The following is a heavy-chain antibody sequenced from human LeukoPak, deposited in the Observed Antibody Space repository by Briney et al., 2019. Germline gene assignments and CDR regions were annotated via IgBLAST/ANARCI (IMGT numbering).Heavy chain of an antibody. V-gene: IGHV4-34*01. D-gene: IGHD3-10*01. Sequence: SETLSLTCAVYGGSFSGYYWSWIRQPPGKGLEWIGEINHSGSTNYNPSLKSRVTISVDTSKNQFSLKLGSVTAADTAVYYCARGGSRFGELGSGAFDIWGQGTMVTVSS. CDR1: GGSFSGYY. J-gene: IGHJ3*02. CDR2: INHSGST. CDR3: ARGGSRFGELGSGAFDI.